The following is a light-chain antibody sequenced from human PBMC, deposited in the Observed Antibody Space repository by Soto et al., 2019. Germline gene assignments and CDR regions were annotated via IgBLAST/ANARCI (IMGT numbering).Light chain of an antibody. CDR1: ESISFY. CDR3: QQGYSTPLI. V-gene: IGKV1-39*01. J-gene: IGKJ4*01. Sequence: DIEMTQFPSSLSASVGDTVTITCRISESISFYLNWYQQKAGTVPRLLIYGTSHLKSGVPSRFSGGGSGTHFTLTISSLQPEDSATYYCQQGYSTPLIFGGGTKVEIK. CDR2: GTS.